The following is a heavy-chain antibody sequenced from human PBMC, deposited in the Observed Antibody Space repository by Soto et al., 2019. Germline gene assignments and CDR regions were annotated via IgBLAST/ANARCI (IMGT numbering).Heavy chain of an antibody. CDR2: INHSGNT. CDR3: ARGDVEGYCSGGTCSAYSYGMDV. V-gene: IGHV4-34*01. D-gene: IGHD2-15*01. Sequence: SETLSLTCAVYAGSFSGYYWTWIRQTPGKGLEWIGEINHSGNTNYNPSLKSRVTISVDTSKNHFSLKLCSLIAADTAVYYCARGDVEGYCSGGTCSAYSYGMDVWGQGTPVTVSS. CDR1: AGSFSGYY. J-gene: IGHJ6*02.